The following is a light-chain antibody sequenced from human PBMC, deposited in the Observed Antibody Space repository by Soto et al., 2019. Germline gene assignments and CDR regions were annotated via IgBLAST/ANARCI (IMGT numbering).Light chain of an antibody. CDR1: TGAVTSGHY. CDR2: DTD. Sequence: QAVVTQEPSLTVSPGGTVTLTCGSSTGAVTSGHYPYWFQQKPGQAPRTLIYDTDNKHSWTPARFSGSLLGGKAALTLSGAQPEDEAEYYCLLSYSGARGIFGPGTKLTVL. J-gene: IGLJ1*01. CDR3: LLSYSGARGI. V-gene: IGLV7-46*01.